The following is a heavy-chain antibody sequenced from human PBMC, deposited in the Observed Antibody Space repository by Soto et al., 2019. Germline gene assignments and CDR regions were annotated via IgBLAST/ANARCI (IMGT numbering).Heavy chain of an antibody. Sequence: PSETLSLTCTVSSGSISSSRYYWGWIRQPPGKGLEWIGTIYYTVSTHYTPSLKSRVTISVDTSKNQFSLKPNSVTAADTAVYSFARLPYYDTPPFTFDIWGQGSMVTVSS. V-gene: IGHV4-39*01. J-gene: IGHJ3*02. CDR1: SGSISSSRYY. CDR2: IYYTVST. CDR3: ARLPYYDTPPFTFDI. D-gene: IGHD3-22*01.